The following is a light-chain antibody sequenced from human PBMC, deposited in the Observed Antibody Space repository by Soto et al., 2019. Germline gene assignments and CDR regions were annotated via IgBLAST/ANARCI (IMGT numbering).Light chain of an antibody. J-gene: IGLJ2*01. CDR1: SSNIEAGYD. Sequence: QSVLTQPPSVSGAPGQTVTISCTGSSSNIEAGYDVHWYQQLPGTAPKLLIYGNYYRPSGVPDRFSGSKSGTSASLAITGLQAEDEADYYCQSYDNSLSSDVVFGGGTKVTVL. CDR3: QSYDNSLSSDVV. V-gene: IGLV1-40*01. CDR2: GNY.